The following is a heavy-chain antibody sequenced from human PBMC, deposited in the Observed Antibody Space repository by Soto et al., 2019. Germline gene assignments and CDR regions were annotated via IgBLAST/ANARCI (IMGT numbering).Heavy chain of an antibody. CDR1: RFTFSTYG. CDR2: ISYDGSNK. J-gene: IGHJ5*02. CDR3: AKDYSSYPLDSWLDP. Sequence: GGSRRLSCAPSRFTFSTYGIHVLRHAPGKCLEWVAVISYDGSNKYYADSVKGRFTISRDNSKNTLYLQMNSLRAEDTAVYYCAKDYSSYPLDSWLDPWGQGTLVSV. V-gene: IGHV3-30*18. D-gene: IGHD6-6*01.